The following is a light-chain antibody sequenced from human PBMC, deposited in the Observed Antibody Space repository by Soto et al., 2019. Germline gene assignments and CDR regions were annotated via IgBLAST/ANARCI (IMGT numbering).Light chain of an antibody. CDR3: QQYNSFWT. J-gene: IGKJ1*01. V-gene: IGKV1-5*01. Sequence: DIQMTQSPSTLSASVGDRVTITCRASQSISSWLAWYQQKPGKAPKLLIYDASYLERGVPSRFSGSGSGTEFTLTISSLQPDDGSTYYGQQYNSFWTFGQGTKVEI. CDR1: QSISSW. CDR2: DAS.